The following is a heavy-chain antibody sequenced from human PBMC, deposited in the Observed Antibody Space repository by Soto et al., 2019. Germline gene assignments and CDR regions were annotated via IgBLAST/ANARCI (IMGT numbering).Heavy chain of an antibody. CDR1: GDSVSSNSAA. CDR2: TYYRSKWYN. D-gene: IGHD5-18*01. V-gene: IGHV6-1*01. Sequence: SQTLSLTCAISGDSVSSNSAASNWIRQSPSRGLEWLGSTYYRSKWYNDYAVSVNSRITINSVTSKNQFSLQLISVATDDTAVYYCARDTVALGAMVPYYYYGIDVWGQGTTVTVSS. J-gene: IGHJ6*02. CDR3: ARDTVALGAMVPYYYYGIDV.